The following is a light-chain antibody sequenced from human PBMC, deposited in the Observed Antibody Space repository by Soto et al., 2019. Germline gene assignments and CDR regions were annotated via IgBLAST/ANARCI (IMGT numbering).Light chain of an antibody. CDR3: QSSDDSGDYYL. J-gene: IGLJ1*01. CDR1: EXSKQY. Sequence: SYELTQPPSVSVSPGQTARITCSGDEXSKQYAYWYQQKPGQAPVLLIYKDSERASGIPERFSGSSSGTTVTLTISGVRAEDEADYYCQSSDDSGDYYLFGTGTQVTVL. V-gene: IGLV3-25*02. CDR2: KDS.